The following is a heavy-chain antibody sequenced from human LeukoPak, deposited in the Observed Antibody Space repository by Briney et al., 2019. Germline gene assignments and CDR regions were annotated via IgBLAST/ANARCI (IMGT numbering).Heavy chain of an antibody. CDR1: GGSISSYY. V-gene: IGHV4-4*07. CDR3: ARSHRINCSGGSCSRKKYYYYYYMDV. D-gene: IGHD2-15*01. CDR2: IHTSGST. J-gene: IGHJ6*03. Sequence: PSETLSLTCTVSGGSISSYYWSWIRQPAGKGLEWIGRIHTSGSTNYNPSLKSRVTMSVDTSKNQFSLKLSSVTAADTAVYYCARSHRINCSGGSCSRKKYYYYYYMDVWGKGTTVTVSS.